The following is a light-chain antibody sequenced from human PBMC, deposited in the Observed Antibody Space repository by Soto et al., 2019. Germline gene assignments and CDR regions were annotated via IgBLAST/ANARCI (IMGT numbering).Light chain of an antibody. CDR3: QQRSNWPPLT. Sequence: EIVLTQSPGTLSLSPGERATLSCRASQSVNSDYLGWFQQKPGQAPRLLIYGASTRATGIPDRFSGSGSGTDFTLTISRLEPEDFAVYYCQQRSNWPPLTSGGGTTVEIK. CDR2: GAS. CDR1: QSVNSDY. V-gene: IGKV3D-20*02. J-gene: IGKJ4*01.